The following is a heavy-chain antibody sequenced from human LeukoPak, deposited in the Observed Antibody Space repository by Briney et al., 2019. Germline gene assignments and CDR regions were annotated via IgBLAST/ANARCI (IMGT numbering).Heavy chain of an antibody. CDR3: ARGVYYYDSSGYDNAFGI. D-gene: IGHD3-22*01. V-gene: IGHV4-34*01. CDR1: GGSFSGYY. CDR2: INHSGST. Sequence: SETLSPTCAVYGGSFSGYYWSWIRQPPGKGLEWIGEINHSGSTNYNPSLKSRVTISVDTSKNQFSLKLSSVTAADTAVYYCARGVYYYDSSGYDNAFGIWGQGTMVTVSS. J-gene: IGHJ3*02.